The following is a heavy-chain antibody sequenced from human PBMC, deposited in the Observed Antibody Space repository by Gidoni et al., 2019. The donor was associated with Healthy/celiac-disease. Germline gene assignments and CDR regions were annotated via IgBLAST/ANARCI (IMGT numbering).Heavy chain of an antibody. V-gene: IGHV4-59*01. J-gene: IGHJ5*02. CDR3: AREGTAVAGPETDWFDP. Sequence: QVQLQESGPGMVKPSETLSLTCTVSGGPISSYYWSWIRQPPGKGLEWIGYIYYSGSTNYNPSLKSRVTISVDTSKNQFSLKLSSVTAADTAVYYCAREGTAVAGPETDWFDPWGQGTLVTVSS. CDR1: GGPISSYY. D-gene: IGHD6-19*01. CDR2: IYYSGST.